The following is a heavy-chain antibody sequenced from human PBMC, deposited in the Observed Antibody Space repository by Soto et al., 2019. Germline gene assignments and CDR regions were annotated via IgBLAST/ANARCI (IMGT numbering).Heavy chain of an antibody. J-gene: IGHJ4*02. V-gene: IGHV3-66*01. Sequence: GGSLRLSCAASGFSVSSNYMSWFRQAPGKGLEWVSVISSGGSTYYADSVKGRFTISRDNSKNTLYLQMNSLRAEDTAMYFCARDRTISDYRSSGALGLWGQGTLVTVSS. CDR2: ISSGGST. D-gene: IGHD3-10*01. CDR3: ARDRTISDYRSSGALGL. CDR1: GFSVSSNY.